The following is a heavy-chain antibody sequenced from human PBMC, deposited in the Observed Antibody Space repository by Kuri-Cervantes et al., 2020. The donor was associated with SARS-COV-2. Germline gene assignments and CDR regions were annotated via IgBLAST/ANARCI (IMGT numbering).Heavy chain of an antibody. CDR2: IKQDGSEK. Sequence: GGSLRLSCAASGFTFSNSDMNWVRRAPGKGLEWVANIKQDGSEKYYVDSVKGRFTISRDNAKNSLYLQMNSLRAEDTAVYYCARWGVYYFDYWGQGTLVTVSS. CDR3: ARWGVYYFDY. V-gene: IGHV3-7*01. CDR1: GFTFSNSD. J-gene: IGHJ4*02. D-gene: IGHD3-16*01.